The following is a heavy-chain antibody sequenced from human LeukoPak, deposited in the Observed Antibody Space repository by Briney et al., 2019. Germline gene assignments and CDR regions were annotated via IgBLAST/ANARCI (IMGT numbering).Heavy chain of an antibody. J-gene: IGHJ3*02. CDR2: INAGNGNT. CDR3: ASPSLDLLLPTRHDAFDI. V-gene: IGHV1-3*01. Sequence: ASVKVSCKGSGYTFSNYAIQWVRQAPGQRLEWMGWINAGNGNTKYSQKFEGRVTITRDTSASTAYMELSSLRSEDTAVYYCASPSLDLLLPTRHDAFDIWGQGTMVTVSS. CDR1: GYTFSNYA. D-gene: IGHD1-26*01.